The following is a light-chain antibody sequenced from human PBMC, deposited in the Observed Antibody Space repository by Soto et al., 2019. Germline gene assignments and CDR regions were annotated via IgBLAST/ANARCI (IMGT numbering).Light chain of an antibody. J-gene: IGKJ1*01. CDR2: GAS. CDR3: QHYGASTWT. CDR1: QSVSNNY. V-gene: IGKV3-20*01. Sequence: EIVLTQSPGTLSLSPGERATLSCRASQSVSNNYLAWYQKKPGQAPRLLIYGASNRATGIPDRFSGSGSGTDFTLTISRLETEDFAVYYCQHYGASTWTFGQGTKVEIK.